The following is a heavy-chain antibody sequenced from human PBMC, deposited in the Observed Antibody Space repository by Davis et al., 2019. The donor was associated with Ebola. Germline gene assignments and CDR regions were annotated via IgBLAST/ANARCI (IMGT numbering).Heavy chain of an antibody. CDR2: ISYDGTNK. D-gene: IGHD6-6*01. Sequence: PGGSLRLSCAASGFSFNSYGMHWVRQAPGKGLEWVAVISYDGTNKYYADSVKGRFTISRDNSKNTLYLQMNSLKTEDTAVYYCMTRIAARPSGWFDPWGQGTLVTVSS. CDR1: GFSFNSYG. CDR3: MTRIAARPSGWFDP. V-gene: IGHV3-30*03. J-gene: IGHJ5*02.